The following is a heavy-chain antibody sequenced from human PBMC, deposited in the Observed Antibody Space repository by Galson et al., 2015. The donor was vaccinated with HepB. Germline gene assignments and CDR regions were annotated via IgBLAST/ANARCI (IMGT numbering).Heavy chain of an antibody. CDR1: GFDFNDSS. J-gene: IGHJ5*02. V-gene: IGHV3-30-3*01. D-gene: IGHD4-17*01. CDR3: ARSAAGRTATTTLA. Sequence: SLRLSCAASGFDFNDSSMHWVRQSPGKGLEWVAGISFDERNSYYADSVKGRFIISRDSSKKTVYLQMNSLRSKDTAVYYCARSAAGRTATTTLAWGQGILVTVSS. CDR2: ISFDERNS.